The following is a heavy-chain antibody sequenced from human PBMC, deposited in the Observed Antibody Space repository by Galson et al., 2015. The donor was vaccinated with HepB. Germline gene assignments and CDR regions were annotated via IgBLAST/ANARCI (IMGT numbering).Heavy chain of an antibody. Sequence: SLRLSCAASGFTFSSYGMHWVRQAPGKGLEWVAVIWYDGSNKYYADSVKGRFTISRDNSKNTLYLQMNSLRAEDTAVYYCAREGSVGENAFDIWGQGTMVTVSS. V-gene: IGHV3-33*01. CDR3: AREGSVGENAFDI. CDR2: IWYDGSNK. CDR1: GFTFSSYG. J-gene: IGHJ3*02. D-gene: IGHD3-10*01.